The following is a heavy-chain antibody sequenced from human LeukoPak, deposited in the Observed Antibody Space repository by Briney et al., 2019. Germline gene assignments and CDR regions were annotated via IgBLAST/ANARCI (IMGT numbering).Heavy chain of an antibody. V-gene: IGHV4-59*01. Sequence: GSLRLSCAASGFTFNNYVMGWVRQAPGKGLEWVGHIHYSGSTNYNPSLKSRVTISGDTSKNQFSLKLSSVTAADTAVYYCARDRYMDVWGKGTTVTVSS. CDR1: GFTFNNYV. J-gene: IGHJ6*03. CDR2: IHYSGST. CDR3: ARDRYMDV.